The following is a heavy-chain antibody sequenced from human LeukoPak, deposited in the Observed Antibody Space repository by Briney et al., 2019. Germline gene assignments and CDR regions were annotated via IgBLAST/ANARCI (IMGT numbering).Heavy chain of an antibody. CDR1: GFTVSSNY. CDR3: ARDPRGITMVRGVPNWFDP. J-gene: IGHJ5*02. Sequence: GGSLRLSCAASGFTVSSNYMSWVRQAPGKGLEWVSVIYSGGSTYYADSVKGRFTISRDNAKNSLYLQMNSLRAEDTAVYYCARDPRGITMVRGVPNWFDPWGQGTLVTVSS. CDR2: IYSGGST. D-gene: IGHD3-10*01. V-gene: IGHV3-53*01.